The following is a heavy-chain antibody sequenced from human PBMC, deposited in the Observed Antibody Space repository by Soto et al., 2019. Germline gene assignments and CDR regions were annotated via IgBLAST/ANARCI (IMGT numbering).Heavy chain of an antibody. Sequence: QVQLQQSGPGLVKPSETLSLTCTVSGGSISLYYWSWIRQPPGKGLVWVGYIYYSGSTNYNPSLKSRVTISVDTSKNQFSLKLSSVTAADTAVYYCARGEAVGGLVQYYYGMDVWGQGTTVTVSS. J-gene: IGHJ6*02. CDR1: GGSISLYY. CDR2: IYYSGST. D-gene: IGHD3-16*01. V-gene: IGHV4-59*01. CDR3: ARGEAVGGLVQYYYGMDV.